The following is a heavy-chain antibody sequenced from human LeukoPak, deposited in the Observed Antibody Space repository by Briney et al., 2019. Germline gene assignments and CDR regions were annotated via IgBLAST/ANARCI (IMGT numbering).Heavy chain of an antibody. CDR1: GFTFSSYA. V-gene: IGHV3-30-3*01. J-gene: IGHJ6*02. CDR2: ISYDGSNK. D-gene: IGHD3-9*01. Sequence: GGSLRLSCAASGFTFSSYAMHWVRQAPGKGLEWVAVISYDGSNKYYADSVKGRFTISRDNSKNTLYLQMNSLRAEDTAVYYCARENYDILTGYLNGMDVWGQGTTVTVSS. CDR3: ARENYDILTGYLNGMDV.